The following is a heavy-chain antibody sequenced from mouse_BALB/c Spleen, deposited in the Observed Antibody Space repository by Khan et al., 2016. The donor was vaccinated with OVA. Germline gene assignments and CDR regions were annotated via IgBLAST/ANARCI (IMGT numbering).Heavy chain of an antibody. Sequence: QMQLEESGAELAKPGASVKLSCKASGYTFTSYWMHWVKQRPGQGLEWIGYINPSTGYTAYNQTFKDKATLTADKSYSPAYLQLNSLTSEDSAVYYCASHGISSAWFTYWGQGTLVTVSA. CDR3: ASHGISSAWFTY. D-gene: IGHD1-1*01. J-gene: IGHJ3*01. CDR2: INPSTGYT. CDR1: GYTFTSYW. V-gene: IGHV1-7*01.